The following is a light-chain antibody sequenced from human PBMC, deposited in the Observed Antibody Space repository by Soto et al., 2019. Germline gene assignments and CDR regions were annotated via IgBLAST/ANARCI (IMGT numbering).Light chain of an antibody. J-gene: IGKJ1*01. CDR3: QQYPSFSRT. CDR2: GAS. Sequence: MVMTQSPATLSVSPWERATLSCRASQTINNNIAWYQLKDGQVPRLLIYGASTRATDIPARFSGSGSGTEFTLTISSLQPGDVATYYCQQYPSFSRTFGQGTKVDIK. V-gene: IGKV3-15*01. CDR1: QTINNN.